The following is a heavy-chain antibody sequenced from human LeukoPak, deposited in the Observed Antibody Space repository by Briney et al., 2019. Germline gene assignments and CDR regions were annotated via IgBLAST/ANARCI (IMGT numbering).Heavy chain of an antibody. Sequence: GGSLRLSCAASGFTFSSYAMSWVRQAPGKGLEWVSAISGSGGSTYYADSVKGRFTISRDNSKNTPYLQMNSLRAEDTAVYYCAKDQGSYPYYFDYWGQGTLVTVSS. CDR2: ISGSGGST. D-gene: IGHD2-15*01. V-gene: IGHV3-23*01. CDR3: AKDQGSYPYYFDY. J-gene: IGHJ4*02. CDR1: GFTFSSYA.